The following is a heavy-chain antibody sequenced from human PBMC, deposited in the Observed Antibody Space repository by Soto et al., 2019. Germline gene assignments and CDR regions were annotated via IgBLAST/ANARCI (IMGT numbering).Heavy chain of an antibody. V-gene: IGHV3-30*18. J-gene: IGHJ4*02. Sequence: GGSLRLSCAASGFTFSSYGMHWVRQAPGKGLEWVAVISYDGSNKYYADSVKGRFTISRDNSKNTLYLQMNSLRAEDTAVYYCAKDQNPVATLDELDYWGQGTLVTVSS. CDR2: ISYDGSNK. CDR1: GFTFSSYG. D-gene: IGHD5-12*01. CDR3: AKDQNPVATLDELDY.